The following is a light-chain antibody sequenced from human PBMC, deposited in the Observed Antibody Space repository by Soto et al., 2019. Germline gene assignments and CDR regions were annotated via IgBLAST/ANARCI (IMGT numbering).Light chain of an antibody. Sequence: AIRMTQSPSSLSASPGDRVTITCRASQDISIYLVWYQQKPGKAPNLLIYVASTLQSGVPSRFSGSGSGTDLTLTISRLQSEDFETYYCQQYYEFPLTFGGGTKVQIK. CDR2: VAS. V-gene: IGKV1-8*01. J-gene: IGKJ4*01. CDR1: QDISIY. CDR3: QQYYEFPLT.